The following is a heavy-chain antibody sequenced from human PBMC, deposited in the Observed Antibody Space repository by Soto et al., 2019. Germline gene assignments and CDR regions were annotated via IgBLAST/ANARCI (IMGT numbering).Heavy chain of an antibody. D-gene: IGHD2-15*01. J-gene: IGHJ5*02. CDR2: INHSGST. V-gene: IGHV4-39*07. CDR3: ARGGVVVVAATRWFDP. CDR1: GGSISSGGYY. Sequence: SETLSLTCTVSGGSISSGGYYWSWIRQHPGKGLEWIGEINHSGSTNYNPSLKSRVTISVDTSKNQFSLKLSSVTAADTAVYYCARGGVVVVAATRWFDPWGQGTLVTVSS.